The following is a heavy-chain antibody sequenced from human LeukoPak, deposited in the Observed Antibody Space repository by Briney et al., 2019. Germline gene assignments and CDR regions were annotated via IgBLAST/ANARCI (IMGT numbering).Heavy chain of an antibody. CDR1: GGSISSSSAY. CDR3: VSPRGFSYGYFDY. V-gene: IGHV4-39*01. D-gene: IGHD5-18*01. CDR2: LYYSKNT. J-gene: IGHJ4*02. Sequence: PSETLSLTCTVSGGSISSSSAYWGWIRQPPGKGLEWIGSLYYSKNTYYNPSLKSRVTISADTSKNQFSLPLGSLRATHTALYYCVSPRGFSYGYFDYWGQGTLVTVSS.